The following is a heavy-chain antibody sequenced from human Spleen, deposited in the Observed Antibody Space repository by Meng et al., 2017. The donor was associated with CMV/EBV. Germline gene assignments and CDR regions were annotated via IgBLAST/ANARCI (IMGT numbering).Heavy chain of an antibody. Sequence: GESLKISCAASGFTFSSSAMSWVRQAPGKGLEWVAVISYHGNNKYYADSVKGRFTISRDNSKNTLYLQMNSLRAEDSAVYYCARLSGYYDILGDDYWGQGTLVTVSS. CDR1: GFTFSSSA. CDR2: ISYHGNNK. J-gene: IGHJ4*02. CDR3: ARLSGYYDILGDDY. D-gene: IGHD3-9*01. V-gene: IGHV3-30-3*01.